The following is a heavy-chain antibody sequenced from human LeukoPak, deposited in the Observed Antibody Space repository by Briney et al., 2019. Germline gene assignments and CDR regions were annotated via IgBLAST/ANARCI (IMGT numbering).Heavy chain of an antibody. D-gene: IGHD2/OR15-2a*01. CDR2: ISAYNGNT. J-gene: IGHJ3*02. Sequence: ASVKVSCKASGYTFTSYGVSWVRQAPGQGLEWMGWISAYNGNTNYAQKLQGRVTMTTDTSTSTAYMELRSLGSDDTAVYYCARVHGTLSAFDIWAKGQWSPSLQ. CDR3: ARVHGTLSAFDI. V-gene: IGHV1-18*01. CDR1: GYTFTSYG.